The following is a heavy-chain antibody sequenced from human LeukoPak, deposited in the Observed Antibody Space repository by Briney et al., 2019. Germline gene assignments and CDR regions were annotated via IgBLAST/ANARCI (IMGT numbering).Heavy chain of an antibody. CDR1: GGSISSGDYY. CDR3: ARVPTGDWYFDL. V-gene: IGHV4-30-4*08. J-gene: IGHJ2*01. Sequence: SETLSLTCTVSGGSISSGDYYWRWIRQPPGKGLEWIVYIYYSGSTYYNPSLKSRVTISVDTSKNQFSLKLSSVTAADTAVYYCARVPTGDWYFDLWGRGTLVTVSS. CDR2: IYYSGST.